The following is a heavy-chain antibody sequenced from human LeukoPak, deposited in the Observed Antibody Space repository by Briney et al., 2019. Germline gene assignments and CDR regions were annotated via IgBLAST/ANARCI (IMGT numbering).Heavy chain of an antibody. D-gene: IGHD2-2*01. Sequence: SETLSLTCTVSGGSISSYYWSWLRQPPGKGLEWFGYIYYSGSTNYNPSLKSRVTISVDTSKNQFSLKLSSVTAADTAVYYCARQMPLGAGYYFYGMDVWGQGTTVTVSS. CDR1: GGSISSYY. J-gene: IGHJ6*02. V-gene: IGHV4-59*08. CDR3: ARQMPLGAGYYFYGMDV. CDR2: IYYSGST.